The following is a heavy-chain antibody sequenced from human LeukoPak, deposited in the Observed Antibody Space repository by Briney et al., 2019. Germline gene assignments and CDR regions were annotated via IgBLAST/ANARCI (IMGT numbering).Heavy chain of an antibody. D-gene: IGHD3-22*01. CDR1: GFTFSSYG. V-gene: IGHV3-23*01. Sequence: GGSLRLSCAASGFTFSSYGMSWVRQAPGKGLEWVSVISGSGGSSYYGDSVKGRFTISRDNSKNTVYLQMNSLRAEDTAVYYCARRNHYESKESDYWGQGTLVTVSS. J-gene: IGHJ4*02. CDR2: ISGSGGSS. CDR3: ARRNHYESKESDY.